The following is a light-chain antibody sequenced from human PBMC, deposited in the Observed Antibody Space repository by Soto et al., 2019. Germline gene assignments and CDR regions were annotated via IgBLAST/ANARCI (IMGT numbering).Light chain of an antibody. V-gene: IGKV3-15*01. CDR3: QQYNNWPLT. CDR1: QSVSSN. J-gene: IGKJ4*01. CDR2: GAS. Sequence: ILMTQSQATLSVSPGERSTLSCRASQSVSSNLAWYQQKPGQAPRLLIYGASTRATGIPARFSGSGSGTEFTLTISSLQSEDFAVYYCQQYNNWPLTFGGGTKVDIK.